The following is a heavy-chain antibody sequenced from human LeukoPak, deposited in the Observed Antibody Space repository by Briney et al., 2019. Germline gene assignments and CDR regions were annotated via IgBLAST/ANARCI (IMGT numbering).Heavy chain of an antibody. J-gene: IGHJ4*02. CDR2: INHSGST. V-gene: IGHV4-34*01. Sequence: SETLSLTCAVYGGSFSGYYWSWIRQPPGKGLEWIGEINHSGSTNYNPSLKSRVTISVDTSKNQFSLKLSSVTAADTAVYYCARVSGSGTDSGSYSPTYYFDYWDQGTLVTVSS. D-gene: IGHD1-26*01. CDR1: GGSFSGYY. CDR3: ARVSGSGTDSGSYSPTYYFDY.